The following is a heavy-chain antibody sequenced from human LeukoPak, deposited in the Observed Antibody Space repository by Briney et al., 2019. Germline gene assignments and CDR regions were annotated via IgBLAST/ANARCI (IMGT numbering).Heavy chain of an antibody. CDR2: IYYSGNT. CDR1: GGSITSSSYY. V-gene: IGHV4-39*01. Sequence: PSETLSLTCTVSGGSITSSSYYGGWVRRPPGKVLEWIGSIYYSGNTYYKPSLKSRVTISVDTSKNQFSLKLSSVTAADTAVYYCARHDGSNNLDYWGQGTLVTVSS. CDR3: ARHDGSNNLDY. J-gene: IGHJ4*02. D-gene: IGHD1-14*01.